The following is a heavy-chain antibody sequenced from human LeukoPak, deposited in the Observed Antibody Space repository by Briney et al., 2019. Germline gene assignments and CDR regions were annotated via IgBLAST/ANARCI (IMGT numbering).Heavy chain of an antibody. CDR2: IKQDGSKK. CDR1: GVTFSKFW. Sequence: GGSLRLSCAASGVTFSKFWMCWVRQAPGKGLEWVADIKQDGSKKYYVDSVKGRFTISRDNAKNSLYLQMNSLRAEDTAVYYCATSPRPLYPPLFDPWGQGTLVTVSS. V-gene: IGHV3-7*01. CDR3: ATSPRPLYPPLFDP. J-gene: IGHJ5*02. D-gene: IGHD2-2*02.